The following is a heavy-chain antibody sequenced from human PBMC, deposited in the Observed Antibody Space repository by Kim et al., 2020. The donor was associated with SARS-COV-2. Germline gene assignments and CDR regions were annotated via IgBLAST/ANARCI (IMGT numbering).Heavy chain of an antibody. CDR1: RFTFRSYP. V-gene: IGHV3-30*04. Sequence: GGSLRLSCEASRFTFRSYPMHWVRQAPGTGLQWVAVISYDGNDQYYADSVKGRFSVSRDNSNNSLYLQMNSLRSEDTAVYYCASPSGKGQGFDVWGQGAMVTVS. J-gene: IGHJ3*01. CDR2: ISYDGNDQ. CDR3: ASPSGKGQGFDV.